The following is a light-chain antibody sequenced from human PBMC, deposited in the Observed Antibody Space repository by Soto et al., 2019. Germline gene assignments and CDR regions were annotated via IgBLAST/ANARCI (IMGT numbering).Light chain of an antibody. J-gene: IGKJ1*01. CDR1: QSVSSS. CDR3: QQYNDWPLT. CDR2: GAS. Sequence: EIVMTQSPATLSVSPGERATLSCRASQSVSSSFLAWYQQTPGQAPRLLIYGASSRVTGIPDRFSGTGSGTEFTLTISSLQSEDFALYYCQQYNDWPLTFGQGTKVDIK. V-gene: IGKV3D-15*01.